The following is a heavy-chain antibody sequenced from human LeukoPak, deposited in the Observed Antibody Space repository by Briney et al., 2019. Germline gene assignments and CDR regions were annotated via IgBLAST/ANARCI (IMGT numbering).Heavy chain of an antibody. D-gene: IGHD6-13*01. J-gene: IGHJ4*02. V-gene: IGHV4-59*01. Sequence: SETLSLTCTVSGGFISSYYWSWIRQPPGKGLEWIGYIYYSGSTNYNPSLKSRVTISVDTSKNQFSLKLSSVTAADTAVYYCARVDSNNWYDSRGYFDYWGQGTLVTVYS. CDR1: GGFISSYY. CDR3: ARVDSNNWYDSRGYFDY. CDR2: IYYSGST.